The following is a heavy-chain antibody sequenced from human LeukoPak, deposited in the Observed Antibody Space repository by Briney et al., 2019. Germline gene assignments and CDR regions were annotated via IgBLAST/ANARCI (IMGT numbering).Heavy chain of an antibody. Sequence: SSETLSLTCTVSGGSISSSSYYWGWIRQPPGKGLEWIGSIYYSGSTYYNPSLKSRVTISVDTSKNQFSLKLSSVTAADTAVYYCARRGIVGGASDIWGQGTMVTVSS. CDR1: GGSISSSSYY. CDR2: IYYSGST. D-gene: IGHD1-26*01. V-gene: IGHV4-39*01. CDR3: ARRGIVGGASDI. J-gene: IGHJ3*02.